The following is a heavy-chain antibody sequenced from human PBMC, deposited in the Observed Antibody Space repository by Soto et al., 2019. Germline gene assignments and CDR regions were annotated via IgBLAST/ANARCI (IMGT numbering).Heavy chain of an antibody. CDR2: IKSKTDGGTT. J-gene: IGHJ4*02. D-gene: IGHD6-19*01. V-gene: IGHV3-15*01. CDR1: GFTFSNAW. Sequence: GESLKISCAASGFTFSNAWMSWVRQAPGKGLEWVGRIKSKTDGGTTDYAAPVKGRFTISRDDSKNTLYLQMNSLKTEDTAVYYCTTDSSGWYRFDYWGQGTLVTVSS. CDR3: TTDSSGWYRFDY.